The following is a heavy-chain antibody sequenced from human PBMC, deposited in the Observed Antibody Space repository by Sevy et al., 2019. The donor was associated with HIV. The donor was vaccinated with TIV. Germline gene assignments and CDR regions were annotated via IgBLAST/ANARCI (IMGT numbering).Heavy chain of an antibody. CDR3: ARGITVAGYYFDY. J-gene: IGHJ4*02. CDR1: GGTFSSYA. D-gene: IGHD6-19*01. CDR2: IIPIFGTA. V-gene: IGHV1-69*13. Sequence: ASVKVSCKASGGTFSSYAISWVRQAPGQGLEWMGGIIPIFGTANYAQKFQGRVTITADESTSTAYMELSSLRSENTAVYYCARGITVAGYYFDYWGQGTLVTVSS.